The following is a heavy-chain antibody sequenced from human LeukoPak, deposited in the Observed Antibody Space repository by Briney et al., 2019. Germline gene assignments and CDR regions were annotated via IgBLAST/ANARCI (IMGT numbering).Heavy chain of an antibody. CDR1: GIAISNYW. Sequence: GGSLRLSCTASGIAISNYWMNWVRQAPGKGLEWVANIKQDGSEKYYVDSVKGRFTISRDNAKNSLYLQMNSLRAEDTAVYYCARESTGFTYDSGRDFFHPGARGPVDYWGQGTLVTVSS. V-gene: IGHV3-7*01. J-gene: IGHJ4*02. D-gene: IGHD3-16*01. CDR2: IKQDGSEK. CDR3: ARESTGFTYDSGRDFFHPGARGPVDY.